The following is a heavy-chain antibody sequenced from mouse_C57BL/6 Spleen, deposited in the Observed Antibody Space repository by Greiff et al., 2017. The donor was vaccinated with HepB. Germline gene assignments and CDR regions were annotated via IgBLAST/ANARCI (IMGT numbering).Heavy chain of an antibody. CDR2: INPSSGYT. CDR1: GYTFTSYT. Sequence: VHLVESGAELARPGASVKMSCKASGYTFTSYTMHWVKQRPGQGLEWIGYINPSSGYTKYNQKFKDKATLTADKSSSTAYMQLSSLTSEDSAVYYCARFWVYWYFDVWGTGTTVTVSS. CDR3: ARFWVYWYFDV. J-gene: IGHJ1*03. D-gene: IGHD4-1*01. V-gene: IGHV1-4*01.